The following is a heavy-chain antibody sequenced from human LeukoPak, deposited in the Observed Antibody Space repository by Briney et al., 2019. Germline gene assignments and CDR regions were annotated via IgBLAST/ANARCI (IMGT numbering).Heavy chain of an antibody. D-gene: IGHD3-9*01. CDR3: ARLAGYYYYYYGMDV. CDR1: GGSFSGYY. V-gene: IGHV4-34*01. J-gene: IGHJ6*02. Sequence: SETLSLTCAVYGGSFSGYYWSWIRQPPGKGLEWIGEINHSGSTNYNPSLKSRVTISVDTSKNQFSLKLSSVTAADTAVYYSARLAGYYYYYYGMDVWGQGTTVTVSS. CDR2: INHSGST.